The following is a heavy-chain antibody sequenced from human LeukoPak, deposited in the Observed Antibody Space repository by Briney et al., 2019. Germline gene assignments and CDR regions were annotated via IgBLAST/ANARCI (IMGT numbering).Heavy chain of an antibody. CDR1: GLTFDDYT. V-gene: IGHV3-43*01. D-gene: IGHD2-8*02. Sequence: GGSLRLSCAASGLTFDDYTMHWVRQAPGKGLEWVSLISWDGRSTYYADSVKGRFTISRDNSKNSLYLQMNSLRVEDTAVYYCTRDRTAFEYWGQGTLVTVSS. CDR2: ISWDGRST. CDR3: TRDRTAFEY. J-gene: IGHJ4*02.